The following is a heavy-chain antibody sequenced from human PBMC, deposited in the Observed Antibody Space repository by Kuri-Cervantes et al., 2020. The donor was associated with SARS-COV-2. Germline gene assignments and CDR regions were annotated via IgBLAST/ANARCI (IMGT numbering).Heavy chain of an antibody. CDR2: IYYSGST. CDR1: GGSISGGDYY. D-gene: IGHD3-3*01. Sequence: LRLSCTVSGGSISGGDYYWSWIRQPPGKGLEWIGYIYYSGSTYYNPSLKSRVTISVDTSKNQFSLKLSSVTAADTAVYYCARAPQKRITIFGVVGSFDYWGQGTLVTVSS. J-gene: IGHJ4*02. CDR3: ARAPQKRITIFGVVGSFDY. V-gene: IGHV4-30-4*01.